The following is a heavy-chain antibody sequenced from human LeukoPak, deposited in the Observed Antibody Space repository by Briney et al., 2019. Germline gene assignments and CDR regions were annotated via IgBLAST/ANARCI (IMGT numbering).Heavy chain of an antibody. Sequence: GGSLRLSCAASGFTFNTYAMTWVRQAPGKGLEWVSGISGSGANTYYADSVKGRFTISRDNSKNTLFLQMNSLRAEDTAVYYCARKKWELLFDYWGQGTLVTVSS. CDR1: GFTFNTYA. V-gene: IGHV3-23*01. D-gene: IGHD1-26*01. CDR2: ISGSGANT. CDR3: ARKKWELLFDY. J-gene: IGHJ4*02.